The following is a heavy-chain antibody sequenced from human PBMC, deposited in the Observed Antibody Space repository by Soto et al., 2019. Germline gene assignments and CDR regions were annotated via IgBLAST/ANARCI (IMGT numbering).Heavy chain of an antibody. CDR3: ATSSQGAAGNYGMDF. Sequence: PGESLKISCKGSGYSFTSYWISWVRQMPGKGLEWMGRIDPSDSYTNYSPSFQGHVTISADKSISTAYLQWSSLKASDTAMYYCATSSQGAAGNYGMDFWGQGIMVTVSS. D-gene: IGHD6-13*01. V-gene: IGHV5-10-1*01. J-gene: IGHJ6*02. CDR2: IDPSDSYT. CDR1: GYSFTSYW.